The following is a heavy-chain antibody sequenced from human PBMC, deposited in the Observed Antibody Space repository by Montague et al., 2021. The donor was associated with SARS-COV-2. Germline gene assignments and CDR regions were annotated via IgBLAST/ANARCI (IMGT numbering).Heavy chain of an antibody. V-gene: IGHV4-59*08. J-gene: IGHJ4*02. Sequence: SETLSLTCTVSGGSISSFYWSWLRQPPGKGLEWIGYISDSGSTNYNPSLTSRVTMSVDTSKDQFSLKLNSVTAADTAVYYCARHYSSTLPADYWGQGTLVTVSS. CDR2: ISDSGST. CDR3: ARHYSSTLPADY. D-gene: IGHD4-11*01. CDR1: GGSISSFY.